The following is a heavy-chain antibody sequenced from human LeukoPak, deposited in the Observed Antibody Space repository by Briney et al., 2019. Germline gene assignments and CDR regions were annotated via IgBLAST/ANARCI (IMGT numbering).Heavy chain of an antibody. CDR2: IYSGGNT. Sequence: GGSLRLSCAASGFTVSTNYMSWVRQAPGKGLEWISVIYSGGNTFYADSVKGRFTISRDNSKNTLYLQMNSLRAEDTAVYYCAKVVNSGYYYYFDYWGQGTLVTVSS. J-gene: IGHJ4*02. CDR1: GFTVSTNY. CDR3: AKVVNSGYYYYFDY. V-gene: IGHV3-53*01. D-gene: IGHD3-22*01.